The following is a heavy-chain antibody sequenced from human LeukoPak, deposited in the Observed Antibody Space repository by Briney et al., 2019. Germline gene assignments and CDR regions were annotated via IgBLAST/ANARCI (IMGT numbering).Heavy chain of an antibody. D-gene: IGHD3-22*01. Sequence: PGRSLRLACAAAGFTFSSYEMNWVRQAPGKGIEWVSYISSSGSTIYYADYVKGRFTIPRDNAKNSLYLQMNSLRAEDTAVYYCARDIYDSSGYLYFDLWGRGTLVTVSS. J-gene: IGHJ2*01. CDR1: GFTFSSYE. V-gene: IGHV3-48*03. CDR3: ARDIYDSSGYLYFDL. CDR2: ISSSGSTI.